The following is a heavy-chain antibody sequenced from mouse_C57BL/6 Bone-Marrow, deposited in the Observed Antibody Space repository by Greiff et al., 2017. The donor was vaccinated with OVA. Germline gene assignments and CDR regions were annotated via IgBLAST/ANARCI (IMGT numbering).Heavy chain of an antibody. J-gene: IGHJ3*01. V-gene: IGHV1-63*01. CDR1: GYTFTNYW. Sequence: VQLQQSGAELVRPGSSVKLSCKASGYTFTNYWIGWAKQRPGHGLEWIGDIYPGGGYTNYNEKFKGKATLTADKSSSTAYMQFSSLTSEDSAIYYCARGGYYGSSYAYWGQGTLVTVSA. D-gene: IGHD1-1*01. CDR2: IYPGGGYT. CDR3: ARGGYYGSSYAY.